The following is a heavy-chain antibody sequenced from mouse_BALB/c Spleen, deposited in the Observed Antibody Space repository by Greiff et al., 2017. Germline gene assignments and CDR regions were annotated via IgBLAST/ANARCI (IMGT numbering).Heavy chain of an antibody. CDR1: GFTFSDYY. Sequence: EVKLVESGGGLVKPGGSLKLSCAASGFTFSDYYMYWVRQTPEKRLEWVATISDGGSYTYYPDSVKGRFTISRDNAKNNLYLQMSSLKSEDTAMYYCARGLRGKWFAYWGQGTLVTVSA. CDR2: ISDGGSYT. D-gene: IGHD2-2*01. CDR3: ARGLRGKWFAY. J-gene: IGHJ3*01. V-gene: IGHV5-4*02.